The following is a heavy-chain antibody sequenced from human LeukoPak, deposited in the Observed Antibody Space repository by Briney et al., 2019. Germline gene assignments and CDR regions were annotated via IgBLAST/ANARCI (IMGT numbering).Heavy chain of an antibody. CDR3: ARDRRYNDYDYCFDS. CDR2: INPSAGST. J-gene: IGHJ4*02. Sequence: GASVKVSCKASGYTCTAYHMHWVRQAPGHGLEWMGIINPSAGSTTYAQKFQGRVAMTRDTSTSTVYMELSSLRSEDTAVYYCARDRRYNDYDYCFDSWGQGTLVTVSS. CDR1: GYTCTAYH. V-gene: IGHV1-46*01. D-gene: IGHD5-12*01.